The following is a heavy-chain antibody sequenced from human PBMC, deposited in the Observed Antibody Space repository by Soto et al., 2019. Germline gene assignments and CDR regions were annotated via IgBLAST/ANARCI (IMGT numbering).Heavy chain of an antibody. J-gene: IGHJ6*01. V-gene: IGHV3-33*01. D-gene: IGHD3-3*01. CDR3: ARDTIFGVVAYYYGMDV. CDR2: IWYDGSNK. CDR1: GFTFSSYV. Sequence: PGGSLRLSCAASGFTFSSYVMHWVRQAPGNGLEWVAVIWYDGSNKYYADSVKGRFTISRDNSKNTLYLQMNSLRAEDTAVYYCARDTIFGVVAYYYGMDVWGQGATVTVSS.